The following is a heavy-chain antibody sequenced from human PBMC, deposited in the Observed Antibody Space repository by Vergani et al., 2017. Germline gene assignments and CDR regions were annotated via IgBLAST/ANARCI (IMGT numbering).Heavy chain of an antibody. Sequence: QVQLQQWGAGLLKPSETLSLTCAVYGGSFSGYYWSWIRQPPGKGLEWIGEINHSGSTNYNPSLKSRVTISVDTSKNQFSLKLSSVTAADTAVYYCARGRDWNYRVIWFDPWGQGTLVTVSS. CDR1: GGSFSGYY. V-gene: IGHV4-34*01. CDR3: ARGRDWNYRVIWFDP. J-gene: IGHJ5*02. D-gene: IGHD1-7*01. CDR2: INHSGST.